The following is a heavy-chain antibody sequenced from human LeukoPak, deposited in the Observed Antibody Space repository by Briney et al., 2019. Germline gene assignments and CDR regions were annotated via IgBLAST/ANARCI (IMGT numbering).Heavy chain of an antibody. V-gene: IGHV4-30-4*08. D-gene: IGHD5-18*01. CDR1: GGSISSGDYY. J-gene: IGHJ4*02. CDR2: IYYSGST. Sequence: MPSETLSLTCAVSGGSISSGDYYWSWIRQPPGKGLEWIGYIYYSGSTYYNPSLKSRVTISVDTSKNQFSLKLSSVTAADTAVYYCARGGYSYGSQPDNFDYWGQGTLVTVSS. CDR3: ARGGYSYGSQPDNFDY.